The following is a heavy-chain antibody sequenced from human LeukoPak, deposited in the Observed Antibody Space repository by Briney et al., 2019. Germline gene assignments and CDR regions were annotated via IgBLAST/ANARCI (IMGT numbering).Heavy chain of an antibody. CDR2: ISTYNGNT. J-gene: IGHJ6*03. CDR1: GYTFTSYG. Sequence: ASVKVSCKASGYTFTSYGISWVRQAPGQGLEWMGWISTYNGNTNYAQKVQGRVTMTADTSTSTAYMELRSLRSDDRAVYYCARASGWITPDYSDSYSMDVWGKGTTVTISS. V-gene: IGHV1-18*01. CDR3: ARASGWITPDYSDSYSMDV. D-gene: IGHD3-16*01.